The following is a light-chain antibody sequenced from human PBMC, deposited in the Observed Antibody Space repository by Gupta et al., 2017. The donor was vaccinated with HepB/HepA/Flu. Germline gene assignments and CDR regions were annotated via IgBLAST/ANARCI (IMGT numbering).Light chain of an antibody. V-gene: IGLV2-11*01. CDR1: SSDVGGYNY. J-gene: IGLJ2*01. CDR3: SSYASSDTGR. CDR2: DVS. Sequence: SALTQPCSVSGSHGQSDTIPCTGTSSDVGGYNYVSWYQQHAGKAPNPIIHDVSNRPSGVPDRFSGSKAGNTASLAISGLQAEDEGDDCCSSYASSDTGRFGGGTKLTGL.